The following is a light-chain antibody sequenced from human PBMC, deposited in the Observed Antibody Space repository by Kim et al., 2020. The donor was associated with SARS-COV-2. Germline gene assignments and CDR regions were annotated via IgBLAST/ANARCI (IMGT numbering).Light chain of an antibody. V-gene: IGKV2D-29*02. CDR3: MQTIKPPFT. Sequence: DIVMTQTPLSLSVTPGQPASISCKSSQSLLHSDGKTYLYWYLQKPGQSPQLLIYEVSSRLSGVPERFSGSGSGTDFTLKISRVEAEDVGVYYCMQTIKPPFTFGPGTKVDIK. CDR2: EVS. J-gene: IGKJ3*01. CDR1: QSLLHSDGKTY.